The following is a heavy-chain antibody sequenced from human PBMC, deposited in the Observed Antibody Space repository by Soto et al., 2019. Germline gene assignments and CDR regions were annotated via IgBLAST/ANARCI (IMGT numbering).Heavy chain of an antibody. D-gene: IGHD3-22*01. CDR2: INPSGGT. CDR3: ARVRASRGRRDFDS. CDR1: GGSFSGYY. V-gene: IGHV4-34*01. J-gene: IGHJ4*02. Sequence: SETLSLTCGVYGGSFSGYYWSWIRQPPGKGLEWIGEINPSGGTNYNPSLKSRVTISVDTSRNQFSLKVTSVTAADTAVYSCARVRASRGRRDFDSWGQGTLVTVSS.